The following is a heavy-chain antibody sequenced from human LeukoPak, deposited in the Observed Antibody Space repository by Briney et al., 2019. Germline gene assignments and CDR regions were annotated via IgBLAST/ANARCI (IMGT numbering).Heavy chain of an antibody. V-gene: IGHV3-23*01. CDR2: ISNNGGYT. CDR1: GFTFSSSA. Sequence: GGSLRLSCAASGFTFSSSAMSWVRQAPGKGLEWVSAISNNGGYTYYADSVQGRLTISRDNSKSTLCLQMNSLRAEDTAVYYCAKQLGYCSDGSCYFPYWGQGTLVTVSS. D-gene: IGHD2-15*01. CDR3: AKQLGYCSDGSCYFPY. J-gene: IGHJ4*02.